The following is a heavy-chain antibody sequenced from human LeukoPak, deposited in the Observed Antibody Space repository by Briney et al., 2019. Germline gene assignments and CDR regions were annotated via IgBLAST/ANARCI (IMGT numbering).Heavy chain of an antibody. CDR2: ISGSGGST. D-gene: IGHD4/OR15-4a*01. J-gene: IGHJ4*02. CDR3: AKDLTWYFDY. CDR1: GFTFSTYA. Sequence: PGGSLRLSCAASGFTFSTYAMSWVRQAPGEGLQWVSGISGSGGSTYYADSVKGRFTISRDNSKNTLYLQMNSLRAEDTAVYYCAKDLTWYFDYWGQGTLVTVSS. V-gene: IGHV3-23*01.